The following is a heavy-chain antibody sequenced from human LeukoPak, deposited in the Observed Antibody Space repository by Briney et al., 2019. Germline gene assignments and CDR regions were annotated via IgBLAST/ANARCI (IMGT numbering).Heavy chain of an antibody. Sequence: SETLSLTCTVSGGSISSYYWSWIRQPPGKGLEWIGYIYYSGSTYYNPSLESRVTISVDTSKNQFSLKLSSVTAADTAVYYCARWVAAALDYWGQGTLVTVSS. V-gene: IGHV4-59*01. CDR2: IYYSGST. D-gene: IGHD6-13*01. J-gene: IGHJ4*02. CDR1: GGSISSYY. CDR3: ARWVAAALDY.